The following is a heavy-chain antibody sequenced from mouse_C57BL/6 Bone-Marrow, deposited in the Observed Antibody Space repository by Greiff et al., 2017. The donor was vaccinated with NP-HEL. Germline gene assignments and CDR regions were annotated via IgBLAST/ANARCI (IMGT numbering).Heavy chain of an antibody. V-gene: IGHV5-4*01. D-gene: IGHD1-1*01. CDR2: ISDGGSYT. CDR3: ARDHYYGSSYYYAMDY. Sequence: EVKLVESGGGLVKPGGSLKLSCAASGFTFSSYAMSWVRQTPEKRLEWVATISDGGSYTYYPDNVKGRFTISRDNAKNNLYLQMSHLKSEDTAMYYCARDHYYGSSYYYAMDYWGQGTSVTVSS. CDR1: GFTFSSYA. J-gene: IGHJ4*01.